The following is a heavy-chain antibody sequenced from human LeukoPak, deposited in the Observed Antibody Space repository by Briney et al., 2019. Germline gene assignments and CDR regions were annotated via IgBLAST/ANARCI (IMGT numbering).Heavy chain of an antibody. V-gene: IGHV3-23*01. J-gene: IGHJ4*02. D-gene: IGHD1-1*01. CDR3: AKDRQHGC. CDR1: GFTFRSYT. CDR2: ISNSGDNT. Sequence: PGGPLRFSCAASGFTFRSYTMNWGRQAPAKELEWVSTISNSGDNTYYADSVKGLFTISRDNSKNTPYLQMNSLRAEDTAVYYCAKDRQHGCWGQGALVTVSS.